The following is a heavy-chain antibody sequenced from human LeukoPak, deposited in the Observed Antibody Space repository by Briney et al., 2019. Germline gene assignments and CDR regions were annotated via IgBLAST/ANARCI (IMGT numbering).Heavy chain of an antibody. V-gene: IGHV3-74*01. D-gene: IGHD3-9*01. CDR2: IKGDGSHT. Sequence: QPGGSLRLSCAASGFTFSNYLMHWVRQAPGKGLVWVSRIKGDGSHTIYADSVKGRFTISRDNAKNTLYLQMKSLRAEDTAVYYCVRDWDHFDFDSWGLGTLVTVSS. CDR1: GFTFSNYL. CDR3: VRDWDHFDFDS. J-gene: IGHJ5*01.